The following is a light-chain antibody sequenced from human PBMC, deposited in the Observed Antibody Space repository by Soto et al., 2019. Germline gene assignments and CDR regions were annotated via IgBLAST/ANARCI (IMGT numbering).Light chain of an antibody. Sequence: QSALTQPPSASGSPGQSVTISCTGTSSDVGGYNYVSWYQQHPGKAPKLIIYEVSNRPSGVSNRFSGSKSGNTASLTISGLQAEDEADYYCSSYTSSSLYVFGTGTKVTVL. J-gene: IGLJ1*01. CDR3: SSYTSSSLYV. CDR2: EVS. V-gene: IGLV2-14*01. CDR1: SSDVGGYNY.